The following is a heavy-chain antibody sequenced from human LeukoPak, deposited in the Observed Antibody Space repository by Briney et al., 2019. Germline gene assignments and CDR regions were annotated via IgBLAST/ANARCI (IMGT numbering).Heavy chain of an antibody. CDR1: GYTFISYH. J-gene: IGHJ5*02. CDR2: ISAYNGNT. V-gene: IGHV1-18*01. CDR3: ARSPYDILTGYPPSNWFDP. Sequence: GASVKVSCKASGYTFISYHISWVRQAPGQGLEWMGWISAYNGNTNYAQKLQGRVTMTTDTSTSTAYMELRSLRSDDTAVYYCARSPYDILTGYPPSNWFDPWGQGTLVTVSS. D-gene: IGHD3-9*01.